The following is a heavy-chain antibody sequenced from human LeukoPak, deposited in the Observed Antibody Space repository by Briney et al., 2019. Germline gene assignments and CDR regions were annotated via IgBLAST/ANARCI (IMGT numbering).Heavy chain of an antibody. CDR3: VKSGVVVAEPPDS. D-gene: IGHD2-15*01. V-gene: IGHV3-72*01. CDR1: GVTLSNYA. J-gene: IGHJ4*02. CDR2: VRNERNRYST. Sequence: GGSLRLSCVASGVTLSNYAMSWARQAPGKGLEWIGRVRNERNRYSTDYAASVKGTLTISRDDSANLVYLQMNSLKIEDTAVYYCVKSGVVVAEPPDSWGQGTLVTVSS.